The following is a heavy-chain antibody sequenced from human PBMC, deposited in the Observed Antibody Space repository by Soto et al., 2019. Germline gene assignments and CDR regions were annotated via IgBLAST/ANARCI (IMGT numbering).Heavy chain of an antibody. D-gene: IGHD4-17*01. Sequence: SETLSLTCSVSGGSVSDKTYYWSWIRQPPGKRLEWTGYVYYSGTTNYNPSLKSRVTISVDLSKNRFSLRLSSVTTADTALYYCARTTAVPNTLQSRYFFDYWGQGTLVTVSS. V-gene: IGHV4-61*01. J-gene: IGHJ4*02. CDR2: VYYSGTT. CDR1: GGSVSDKTYY. CDR3: ARTTAVPNTLQSRYFFDY.